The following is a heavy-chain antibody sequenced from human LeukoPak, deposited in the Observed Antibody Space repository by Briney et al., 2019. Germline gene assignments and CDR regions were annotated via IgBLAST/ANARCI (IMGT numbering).Heavy chain of an antibody. V-gene: IGHV1-2*06. CDR1: GYTFTGYY. D-gene: IGHD5-18*01. Sequence: GASVKVSCKASGYTFTGYYMHWVRQAPGQGLEWMGRISPNSGGTNYAQKFQGRVTMTRDTSISTAYMELSSLRSDDTAVYYCAGGYSYGTWWFDPWGQGTLVTVSS. CDR2: ISPNSGGT. CDR3: AGGYSYGTWWFDP. J-gene: IGHJ5*02.